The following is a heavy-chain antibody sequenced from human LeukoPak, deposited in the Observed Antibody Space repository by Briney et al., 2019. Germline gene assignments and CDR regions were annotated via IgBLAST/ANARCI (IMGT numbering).Heavy chain of an antibody. CDR3: ARVPNYYDSSGYYYAFDI. Sequence: SETLSLTCTVSGGSISSYYWSWIRQPPGKGLEWIGYIYYSGSTNYNPSLKSRVTISVDTSKNQFSLKLSSVTAADTAVYYCARVPNYYDSSGYYYAFDIWGQGTTVTVSS. CDR1: GGSISSYY. V-gene: IGHV4-59*01. J-gene: IGHJ3*02. D-gene: IGHD3-22*01. CDR2: IYYSGST.